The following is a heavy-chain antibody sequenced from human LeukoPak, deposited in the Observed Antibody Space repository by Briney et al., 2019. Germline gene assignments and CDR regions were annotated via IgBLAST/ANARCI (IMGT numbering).Heavy chain of an antibody. CDR1: GYTFTSYY. D-gene: IGHD3-3*01. CDR3: ARGTYYDFWSGYPYYGMDV. CDR2: INPSGGST. Sequence: ASVKVSCKASGYTFTSYYMHWVRQAPGQGLEWMGIINPSGGSTSYAQKFQGRVTMTRDTSTSTVYMELSSLRSEDTAVYYCARGTYYDFWSGYPYYGMDVWGQGTTVTVSS. V-gene: IGHV1-46*01. J-gene: IGHJ6*02.